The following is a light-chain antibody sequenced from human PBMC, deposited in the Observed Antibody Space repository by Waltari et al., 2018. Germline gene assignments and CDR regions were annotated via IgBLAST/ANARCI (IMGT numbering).Light chain of an antibody. V-gene: IGLV3-1*01. J-gene: IGLJ2*01. Sequence: SYELTQPPSVSVSPGQTARISCPAVILGKKSVSWYKQKPGQSPVLVIFQDRKRPSGIPERFSGSNSENTATLTISGTQAMDEADYYCQAWDSSVVIFGGGTKVTVL. CDR1: ILGKKS. CDR3: QAWDSSVVI. CDR2: QDR.